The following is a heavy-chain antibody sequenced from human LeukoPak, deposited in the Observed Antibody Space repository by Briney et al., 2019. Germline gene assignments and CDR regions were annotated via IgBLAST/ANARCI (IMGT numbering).Heavy chain of an antibody. CDR3: ARDRAATQGWVEFDP. Sequence: GGSLRLSRAVSGFSARSYYMSWVRQAPGKGLEWVSLIRGSGETFYADSVKGRFSISRDDSKNTVYLQMNSLRIEDTALYFCARDRAATQGWVEFDPWGQGTLVTVSS. CDR1: GFSARSYY. CDR2: IRGSGET. V-gene: IGHV3-66*03. J-gene: IGHJ5*02. D-gene: IGHD6-19*01.